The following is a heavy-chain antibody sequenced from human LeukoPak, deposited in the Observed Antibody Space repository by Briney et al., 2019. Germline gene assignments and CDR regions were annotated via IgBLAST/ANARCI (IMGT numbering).Heavy chain of an antibody. D-gene: IGHD3-16*02. CDR1: GFTFSSYA. V-gene: IGHV3-30*04. Sequence: SGRSLRLSCAASGFTFSSYAMHWVRQAPGKGLEWVAVISYDGSNKYYADSVKGRFTISRDNSKNTLYLQMNSLKTEDTAVYYCTTGPYDYVWGSYRAFDYWGQGTLVTVSS. CDR2: ISYDGSNK. CDR3: TTGPYDYVWGSYRAFDY. J-gene: IGHJ4*02.